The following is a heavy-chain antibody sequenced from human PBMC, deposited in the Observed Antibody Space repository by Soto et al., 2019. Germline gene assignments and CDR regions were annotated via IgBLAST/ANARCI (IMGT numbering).Heavy chain of an antibody. CDR2: VYSTGGT. D-gene: IGHD1-1*01. CDR1: SGPSSSHN. CDR3: VRQGIGNLHGLVDV. J-gene: IGHJ6*02. V-gene: IGHV4-59*08. Sequence: QVQLQQSGPGLVKPSETLSLTCSVSSGPSSSHNWGWIRQPPGRGLEWIRYVYSTGGTSYNPSLKSRVTISADTSTNHISLTLTSVTAADTAVYYCVRQGIGNLHGLVDVWGQGTTVRVSS.